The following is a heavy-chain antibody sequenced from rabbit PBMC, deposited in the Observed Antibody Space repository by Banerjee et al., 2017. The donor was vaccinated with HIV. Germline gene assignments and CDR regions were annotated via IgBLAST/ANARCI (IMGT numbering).Heavy chain of an antibody. CDR3: ARDLAGVIGWNFGL. D-gene: IGHD4-1*01. J-gene: IGHJ4*01. V-gene: IGHV1S47*01. Sequence: QEQLEESGGDLVKPEGSLTLTCKASGFDFSSNAMCWVRQAPGKGPEWVGCIYNGDGSTYYASWVNGRFSISRSTSLLTVTLQMTSLTAADTATYFCARDLAGVIGWNFGLWGPGTLVTVS. CDR2: IYNGDGST. CDR1: GFDFSSNA.